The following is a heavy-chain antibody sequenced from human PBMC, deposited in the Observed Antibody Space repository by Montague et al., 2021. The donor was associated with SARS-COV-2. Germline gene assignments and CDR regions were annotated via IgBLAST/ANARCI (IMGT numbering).Heavy chain of an antibody. CDR1: GASISGYY. CDR3: ARGMDGGNGDIFDY. Sequence: SETLSLTCTVSGASISGYYWIWIRQPPGKGLEWIGYIDHSGNTNYNPSLKSRVTMSVDTSKKQFSLKLVSVTAADTAVYYCARGMDGGNGDIFDYWGQGTLVTVSS. J-gene: IGHJ4*02. V-gene: IGHV4-59*12. CDR2: IDHSGNT. D-gene: IGHD4-23*01.